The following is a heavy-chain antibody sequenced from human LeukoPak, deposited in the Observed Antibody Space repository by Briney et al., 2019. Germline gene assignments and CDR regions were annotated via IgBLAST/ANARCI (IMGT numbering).Heavy chain of an antibody. Sequence: SETLSLTCAVYGGSFSGYYWSWIRQPPGKGLEWIGEINHSGSTNYNPSLKSRVTISVDTSKNQFSLKLSSVTAADTAVYYCARDRAKLYYYDSSKNWGFDYWGQGTLVTVSS. J-gene: IGHJ4*02. D-gene: IGHD3-22*01. CDR1: GGSFSGYY. CDR2: INHSGST. V-gene: IGHV4-34*01. CDR3: ARDRAKLYYYDSSKNWGFDY.